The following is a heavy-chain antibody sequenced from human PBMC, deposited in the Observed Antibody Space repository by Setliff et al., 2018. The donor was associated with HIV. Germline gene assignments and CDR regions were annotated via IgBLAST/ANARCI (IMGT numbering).Heavy chain of an antibody. CDR2: MYTSGSA. CDR3: ARDYFGSLDY. D-gene: IGHD3-10*01. CDR1: GDSISSSYY. V-gene: IGHV4-4*08. J-gene: IGHJ4*02. Sequence: PSETLSLTCTVSGDSISSSYYWTWIRQSPGKGLEWIGYMYTSGSANYNPSLKSRVTISVDMSKNQFSLKLNSVTAADTAFYYCARDYFGSLDYWGQGTLVTVSS.